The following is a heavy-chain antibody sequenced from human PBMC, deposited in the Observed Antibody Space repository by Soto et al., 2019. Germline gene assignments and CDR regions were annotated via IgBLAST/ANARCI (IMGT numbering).Heavy chain of an antibody. CDR2: ISFDGSYK. J-gene: IGHJ4*02. Sequence: QVQLVESGGGVVQPGRSLRLSCAGSGFTFSTYGIHWVRQAPGKGLEWVAVISFDGSYKYYADSVKGRFTVSRDNSKNTLYLQMSSLRAEDTAVYYCAKDWAPSSAAYYFDYLGQGTLVTVSS. CDR3: AKDWAPSSAAYYFDY. V-gene: IGHV3-30*18. CDR1: GFTFSTYG. D-gene: IGHD6-19*01.